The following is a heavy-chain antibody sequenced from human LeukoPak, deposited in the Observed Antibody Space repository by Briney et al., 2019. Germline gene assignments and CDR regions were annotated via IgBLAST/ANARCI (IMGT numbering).Heavy chain of an antibody. CDR2: IIPIFGTA. CDR3: ARGPYVLWSGYLPHYYYYMDV. V-gene: IGHV1-69*06. J-gene: IGHJ6*03. D-gene: IGHD3-3*01. Sequence: VASVKVSCKASGGTFSSYAISWVRQAPGQGLEWMGGIIPIFGTANYAQKFQGRVTITADKSTSTAYMELSSLRSEDTAVYYCARGPYVLWSGYLPHYYYYMDVWGKGTTVTVSS. CDR1: GGTFSSYA.